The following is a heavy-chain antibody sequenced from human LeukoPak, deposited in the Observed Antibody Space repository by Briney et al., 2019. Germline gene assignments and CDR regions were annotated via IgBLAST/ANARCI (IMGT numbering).Heavy chain of an antibody. Sequence: GGSLRLSCAASGFTFSSFGMNWVRQAPGKGLEWVSYISSSGSTIYYADSVKGRFTISRDDAKNSLYLQMNSLRAEDTAVYYCAELGITMIGGVWGKGTTVTISS. J-gene: IGHJ6*04. CDR3: AELGITMIGGV. D-gene: IGHD3-10*02. CDR2: ISSSGSTI. V-gene: IGHV3-48*04. CDR1: GFTFSSFG.